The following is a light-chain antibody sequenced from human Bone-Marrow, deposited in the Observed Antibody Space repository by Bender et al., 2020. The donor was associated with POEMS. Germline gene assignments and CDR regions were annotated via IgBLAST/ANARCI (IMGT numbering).Light chain of an antibody. Sequence: SYVLTQPPSVSVAPGKTARITCGGSNIGSKSVHWYQQKPGQAPVLVVYDDNDRPSGIPERFSGSNPGNTATLTISRVEAGDEADYSCQVWKTSSDHPVFGEGTKLTVL. V-gene: IGLV3-21*03. CDR2: DDN. J-gene: IGLJ2*01. CDR3: QVWKTSSDHPV. CDR1: NIGSKS.